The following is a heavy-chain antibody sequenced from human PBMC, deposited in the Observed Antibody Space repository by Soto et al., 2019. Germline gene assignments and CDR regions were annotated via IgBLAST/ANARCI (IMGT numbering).Heavy chain of an antibody. V-gene: IGHV3-20*04. CDR1: GFSFHDYG. Sequence: ESGGGVVRPGGSLRLSCAASGFSFHDYGMSWVRQAPGKGLEWVSSINRNGDRTGYADSVKGRFTISRDNAKNSLYLQMNSLRAEDTALYYCARDGDVAFCSGGSCSYYFDYWGQGTLVTVSS. J-gene: IGHJ4*02. CDR2: INRNGDRT. CDR3: ARDGDVAFCSGGSCSYYFDY. D-gene: IGHD2-15*01.